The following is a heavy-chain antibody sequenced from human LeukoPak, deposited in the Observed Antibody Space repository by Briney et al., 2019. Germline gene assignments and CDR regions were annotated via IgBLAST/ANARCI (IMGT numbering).Heavy chain of an antibody. J-gene: IGHJ5*02. CDR1: GFTFTNYA. V-gene: IGHV3-23*01. Sequence: GGSLRLSCAASGFTFTNYAMSWVRQAPGKGLEWVSAISDSGGSTYYADSVKGRFSISRDNSKNTLYLQINSLRAEDTAVYYCAKDPRPSWGQGTLVTVSS. CDR3: AKDPRPS. CDR2: ISDSGGST.